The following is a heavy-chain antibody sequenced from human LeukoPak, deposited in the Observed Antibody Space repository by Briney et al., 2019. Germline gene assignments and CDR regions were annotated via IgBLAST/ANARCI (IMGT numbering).Heavy chain of an antibody. CDR1: GGSISNTNW. Sequence: SGTLSLTCGVSGGSISNTNWWTWVRQPPGKGLEWIGYIYYSGSTNYNPSLKSRVTISVDTSKNQFSLKLSSVTAADTAVYYCARGLEQLAIDYWGQGTLVTVSS. CDR2: IYYSGST. D-gene: IGHD6-13*01. J-gene: IGHJ4*02. V-gene: IGHV4-4*02. CDR3: ARGLEQLAIDY.